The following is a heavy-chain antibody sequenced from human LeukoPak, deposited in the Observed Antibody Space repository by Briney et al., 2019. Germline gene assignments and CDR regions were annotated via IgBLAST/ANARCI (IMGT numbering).Heavy chain of an antibody. D-gene: IGHD1-26*01. Sequence: GGSLRLSCAASGFTFSSYSMNWVRRAPGKGLEWVSYISSSSSTIYYADSVKGRFTISRDNAKNSLYLQMNSLRAEDTAVYYCARGAQWELLTGDAFDIWGQGTMVTVSS. CDR2: ISSSSSTI. CDR1: GFTFSSYS. J-gene: IGHJ3*02. V-gene: IGHV3-48*01. CDR3: ARGAQWELLTGDAFDI.